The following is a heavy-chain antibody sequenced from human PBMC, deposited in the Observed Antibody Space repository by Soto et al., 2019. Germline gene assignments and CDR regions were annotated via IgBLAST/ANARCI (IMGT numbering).Heavy chain of an antibody. CDR3: ARRDTATDFDY. CDR1: GGSISSYY. J-gene: IGHJ4*02. CDR2: IYYSGST. D-gene: IGHD5-18*01. V-gene: IGHV4-59*08. Sequence: PSETLSLTCTVSGGSISSYYWSWIRQPPGKGLEWIGYIYYSGSTIYNPSLKSRVTMSVDTSKNQFSLKLSSVTAADTAVYYCARRDTATDFDYWGQGTLVTVSS.